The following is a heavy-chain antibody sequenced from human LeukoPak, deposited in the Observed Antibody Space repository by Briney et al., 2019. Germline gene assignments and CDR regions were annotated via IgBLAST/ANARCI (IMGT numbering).Heavy chain of an antibody. J-gene: IGHJ4*02. CDR2: IYYSGST. CDR1: GGSISTYY. CDR3: ARLYSGTRPPDF. V-gene: IGHV4-39*01. D-gene: IGHD2-8*01. Sequence: PSETLSLTCIVSGGSISTYYWGWIRQPPGKGLEWIGSIYYSGSTYYNPSLKSRVTISIDTSKNQLSLKLSFATAADTAVYYCARLYSGTRPPDFWGQGILVTVTS.